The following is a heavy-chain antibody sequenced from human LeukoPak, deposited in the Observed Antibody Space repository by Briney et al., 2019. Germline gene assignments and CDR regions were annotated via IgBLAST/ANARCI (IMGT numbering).Heavy chain of an antibody. CDR1: GFTFRNYG. CDR2: VTYDGTNK. CDR3: AKDPSGQRSVPYYFDY. Sequence: GGSLRLSCAASGFTFRNYGVHWVRQAPGKGLEWVAFVTYDGTNKYYGDSVKGRFTISRDNSKNTLYLQVNSLRPEDTAVYYCAKDPSGQRSVPYYFDYWGQGTLVTVSS. J-gene: IGHJ4*02. V-gene: IGHV3-30*02. D-gene: IGHD3-10*01.